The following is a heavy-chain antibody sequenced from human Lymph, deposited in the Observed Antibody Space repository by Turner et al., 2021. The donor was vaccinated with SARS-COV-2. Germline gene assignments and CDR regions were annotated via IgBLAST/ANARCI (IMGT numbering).Heavy chain of an antibody. CDR2: IIPILGIA. Sequence: QVQLVQSGAEVKKPGSSVKVSCKASGGTFSSYAIGWVRQAPGHGLEWRGGIIPILGIANYAQRFQGRVTITAEKSTSKAAVEGSSLGSEERGGFYCAGIAGRGVGGGVFYYYYGMDVWGQGTTVTVSS. CDR3: AGIAGRGVGGGVFYYYYGMDV. D-gene: IGHD6-13*01. CDR1: GGTFSSYA. V-gene: IGHV1-69*10. J-gene: IGHJ6*02.